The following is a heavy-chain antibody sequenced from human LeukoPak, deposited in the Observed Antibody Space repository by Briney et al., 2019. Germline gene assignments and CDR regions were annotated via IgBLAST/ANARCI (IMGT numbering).Heavy chain of an antibody. CDR3: VRRGQRLNPGLYYFDY. J-gene: IGHJ4*02. V-gene: IGHV4-39*01. CDR1: GASISSGGYY. Sequence: SETLSLTCTVSGASISSGGYYWGWIRQSPGKGLECIGTIYYSGSTNYNPSPKSRVTISVDTSENQFSLRLSSVTATDTAVYYCVRRGQRLNPGLYYFDYWGQGTLVTVSS. CDR2: IYYSGST. D-gene: IGHD6-25*01.